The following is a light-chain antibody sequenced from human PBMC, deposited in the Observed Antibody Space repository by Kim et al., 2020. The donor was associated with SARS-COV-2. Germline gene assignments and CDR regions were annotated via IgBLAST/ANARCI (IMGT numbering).Light chain of an antibody. J-gene: IGLJ2*01. Sequence: VALGQTARITCGENNIGSKNVHWYQQKPGQAPVLVIYRDSNRPSGIPERFSGSNSGNTATLTISRAQAGDEADYYCQVWDSSNVVFGGGTQLTVL. CDR1: NIGSKN. V-gene: IGLV3-9*01. CDR2: RDS. CDR3: QVWDSSNVV.